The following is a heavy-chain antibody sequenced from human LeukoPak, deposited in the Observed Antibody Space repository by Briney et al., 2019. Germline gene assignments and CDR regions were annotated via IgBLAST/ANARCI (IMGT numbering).Heavy chain of an antibody. CDR3: AKDPRGGYSGSWYFDY. J-gene: IGHJ4*02. D-gene: IGHD5-12*01. CDR2: ISGSGDSI. V-gene: IGHV3-23*01. Sequence: GGSPRLSCSASGFTFSSYVLSWVRQAPGKGPEWVSAISGSGDSIYYADSVKGRFTISRDNSKNTLYLQMNSLTAEDTAIYYCAKDPRGGYSGSWYFDYWGQGTLVTVSS. CDR1: GFTFSSYV.